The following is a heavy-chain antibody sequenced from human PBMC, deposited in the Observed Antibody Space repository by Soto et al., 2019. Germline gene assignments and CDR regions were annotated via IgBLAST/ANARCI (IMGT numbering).Heavy chain of an antibody. D-gene: IGHD2-21*02. J-gene: IGHJ4*02. CDR3: ARVATAMTYVF. V-gene: IGHV3-30*04. CDR1: GFSLSTNT. CDR2: ISNDGRRK. Sequence: GGSLRLSCAASGFSLSTNTMHWVRQVPGKGLEWVASISNDGRRKYYADFVKGRFTISRDTANNILYLEMNSLRAEDTSLYYCARVATAMTYVFWGQGTQVTVSS.